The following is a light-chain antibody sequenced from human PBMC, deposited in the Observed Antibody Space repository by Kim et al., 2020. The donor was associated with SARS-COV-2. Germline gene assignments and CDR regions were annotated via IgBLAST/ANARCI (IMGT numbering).Light chain of an antibody. Sequence: PGQTASIPCSGYILGYIYACWYQQKPGQSPVLVIYQDTKRPSGIPERFSGSNSGNTATLTISGTQAMDEADYYCQAWDSSTHVLFGGGTQLTVL. CDR1: ILGYIY. CDR2: QDT. CDR3: QAWDSSTHVL. V-gene: IGLV3-1*01. J-gene: IGLJ2*01.